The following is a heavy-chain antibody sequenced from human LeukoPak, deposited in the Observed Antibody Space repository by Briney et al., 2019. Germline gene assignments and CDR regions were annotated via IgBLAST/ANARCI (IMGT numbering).Heavy chain of an antibody. V-gene: IGHV3-21*01. CDR2: ISSSSSYI. CDR3: ARVVAVAGGDY. J-gene: IGHJ4*02. Sequence: GGSLRLSCAASGFTFSSYSMNWVRQAPGKGLEWVSSISSSSSYIYCADSVKGRFTISRDNAKNSLYLQMNSLRAEDTAVYYCARVVAVAGGDYWGQGTLVTVSS. CDR1: GFTFSSYS. D-gene: IGHD6-19*01.